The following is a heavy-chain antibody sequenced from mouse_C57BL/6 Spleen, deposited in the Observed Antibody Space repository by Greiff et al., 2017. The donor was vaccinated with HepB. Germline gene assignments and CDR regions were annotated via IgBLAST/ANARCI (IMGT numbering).Heavy chain of an antibody. V-gene: IGHV1-82*01. CDR1: GYAFSSSW. D-gene: IGHD1-1*01. CDR3: ARSRITTVVTSFDY. J-gene: IGHJ2*01. CDR2: IYPGDGDT. Sequence: QVQLQQSGPELVKPGASVKISCKASGYAFSSSWMNWVKQRPGKGLEWIGRIYPGDGDTNYNGKFKGKATLTADKSSSTAYMQLSILTSEDSAVYFCARSRITTVVTSFDYWGQGTTLTVSS.